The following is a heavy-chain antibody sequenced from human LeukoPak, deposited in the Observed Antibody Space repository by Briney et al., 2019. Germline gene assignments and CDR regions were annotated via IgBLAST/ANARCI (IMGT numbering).Heavy chain of an antibody. CDR2: IYPGDSDT. Sequence: GESLKISCKGSGYSFTSYWIGWVRQMSGKGLEWMGIIYPGDSDTRYSPSFQGQVTISADKSISTAYLQWSSLKASDTAMYYCARHGGYSGYDPRYYYYGMDVWGQGTTVAVSS. V-gene: IGHV5-51*01. J-gene: IGHJ6*02. D-gene: IGHD5-12*01. CDR3: ARHGGYSGYDPRYYYYGMDV. CDR1: GYSFTSYW.